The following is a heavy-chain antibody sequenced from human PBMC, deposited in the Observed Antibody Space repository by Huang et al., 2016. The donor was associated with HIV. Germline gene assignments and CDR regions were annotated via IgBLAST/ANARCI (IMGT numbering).Heavy chain of an antibody. CDR2: IYYSGST. D-gene: IGHD3-10*01. Sequence: QLQLQESGPGLVKPSETLSLTCTVSGGSIRSDNYYWGGIRQPPGKGRGRIGSIYYSGSTYSNPSLKRRGTITVDTSKNHFSLRMRSVTAADTAVYYCARLPGSITMIRGVITDPYWGQGTLVTVSS. CDR3: ARLPGSITMIRGVITDPY. V-gene: IGHV4-39*02. J-gene: IGHJ4*02. CDR1: GGSIRSDNYY.